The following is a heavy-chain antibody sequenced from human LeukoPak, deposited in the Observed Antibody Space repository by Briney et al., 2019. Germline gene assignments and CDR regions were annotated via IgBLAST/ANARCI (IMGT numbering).Heavy chain of an antibody. V-gene: IGHV3-21*04. CDR1: GFTFSSYS. J-gene: IGHJ2*01. D-gene: IGHD4-17*01. Sequence: GGSLRLSCAASGFTFSSYSMNWVRQAPGKGLEWVSSISSSSSYIYYADSVKGRFTISRDNAKNSLYLQMNSLRAEDTAVYYCAKDYSPYGDYEEYWYFDLWGRGTLVTVSS. CDR3: AKDYSPYGDYEEYWYFDL. CDR2: ISSSSSYI.